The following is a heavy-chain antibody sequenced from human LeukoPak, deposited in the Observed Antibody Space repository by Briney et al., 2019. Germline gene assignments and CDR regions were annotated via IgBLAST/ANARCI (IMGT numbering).Heavy chain of an antibody. J-gene: IGHJ6*02. CDR2: ISSSSYI. V-gene: IGHV3-21*01. CDR3: ARGLVAVAGTDGMDV. CDR1: GFTFSSYS. D-gene: IGHD6-19*01. Sequence: GGSLRLSCAASGFTFSSYSMTWVRQAPGKGLEWVSSISSSSYIYYADSVKGRFTISRDNAKNSLYLQMNSLRAEDTAVYYCARGLVAVAGTDGMDVWGQGTTVTVSS.